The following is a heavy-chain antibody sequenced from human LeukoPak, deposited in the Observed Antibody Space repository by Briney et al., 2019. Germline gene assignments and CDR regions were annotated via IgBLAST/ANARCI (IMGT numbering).Heavy chain of an antibody. CDR1: GFTFSSYA. J-gene: IGHJ4*02. CDR2: ISGSGGST. V-gene: IGHV3-23*01. D-gene: IGHD3-22*01. Sequence: PGGSLRLSCAASGFTFSSYAMSWVRQAPGNGLEWVSAISGSGGSTYYADSVKGRFTISRDNSKNTLYLQMNSLRAEDTAVYYCAKGASGGYYDSSGYPIDYWGQGTLVTVSS. CDR3: AKGASGGYYDSSGYPIDY.